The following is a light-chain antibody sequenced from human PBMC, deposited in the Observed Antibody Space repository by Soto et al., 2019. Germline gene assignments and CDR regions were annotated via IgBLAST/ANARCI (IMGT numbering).Light chain of an antibody. V-gene: IGKV3-15*01. CDR2: GAS. CDR3: QQYNNWPPVT. CDR1: QSVSSN. Sequence: EIVMTQSPATLSVSPGERATLSCRASQSVSSNLGWYQQKPGQAPRLLIYGASTRATGIPARFSGSGSGTEFTLTISSLQYEDFAVYYCQQYNNWPPVTFGQGTKVEIK. J-gene: IGKJ1*01.